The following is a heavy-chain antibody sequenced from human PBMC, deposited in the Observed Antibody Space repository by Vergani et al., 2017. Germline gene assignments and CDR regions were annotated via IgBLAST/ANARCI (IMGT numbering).Heavy chain of an antibody. V-gene: IGHV3-21*01. D-gene: IGHD1-14*01. J-gene: IGHJ4*02. Sequence: EVQLVESGGGLVKPGGSLRLSCAASGFTFSSYSMNWVRQAPGKGLEWVSSISSSSSYTNYADSVKGRFTISRDNAKNSLYLQMNSLRAEDTAVYYCASVNIEPGNYYFDYWGQGTLVTVSS. CDR3: ASVNIEPGNYYFDY. CDR1: GFTFSSYS. CDR2: ISSSSSYT.